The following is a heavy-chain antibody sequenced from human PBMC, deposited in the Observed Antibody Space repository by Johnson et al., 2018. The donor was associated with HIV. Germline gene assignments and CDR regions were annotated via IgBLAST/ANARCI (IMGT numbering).Heavy chain of an antibody. CDR2: ISWDGDNT. D-gene: IGHD1-20*01. Sequence: VQLVESGGAVVQPGGSLRLSCVISGFTFHHYVIHWVRQAPGKGLEWVSLISWDGDNTYYADSVKGRFTISRDNSKNSLYLQMHSLRSEDTALYYCAKDSMGYNWNQFEAFDIWGQGTMVTVSS. J-gene: IGHJ3*02. CDR3: AKDSMGYNWNQFEAFDI. V-gene: IGHV3-43D*03. CDR1: GFTFHHYV.